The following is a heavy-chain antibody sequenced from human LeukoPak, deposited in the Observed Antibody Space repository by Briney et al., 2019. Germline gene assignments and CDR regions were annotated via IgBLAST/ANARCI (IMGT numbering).Heavy chain of an antibody. D-gene: IGHD2-15*01. CDR2: ISSSGSTI. Sequence: GGSLRLSCAASGFTFSDYYMSWIRQAPGKGLEWVSYISSSGSTIYNADSVKGRFTISRDNAKNSLYLQMNSLRAEDTAVYYCARDGGYCSGGSCYPHNWFDPWGQGTLVTVSS. V-gene: IGHV3-11*01. J-gene: IGHJ5*02. CDR1: GFTFSDYY. CDR3: ARDGGYCSGGSCYPHNWFDP.